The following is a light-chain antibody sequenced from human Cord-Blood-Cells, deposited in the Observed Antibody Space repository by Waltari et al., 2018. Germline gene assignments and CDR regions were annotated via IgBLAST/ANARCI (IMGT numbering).Light chain of an antibody. CDR3: SSYTSSSTWV. Sequence: QSALTQHASVSGSPGQSITISCTGTSSDVGGYNYVSWYQHHPGKAPKLMIYDVSNRPSVVSNRFSGSKSGNTASLTISGLQAEDEADYYCSSYTSSSTWVFGGGTKLTVL. CDR1: SSDVGGYNY. CDR2: DVS. V-gene: IGLV2-14*03. J-gene: IGLJ3*02.